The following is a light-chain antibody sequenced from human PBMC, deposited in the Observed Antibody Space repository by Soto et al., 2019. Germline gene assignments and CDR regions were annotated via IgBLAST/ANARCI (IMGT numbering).Light chain of an antibody. CDR1: SGHSSYI. CDR2: LEGSGSY. J-gene: IGLJ3*02. CDR3: ETWDSNTHTV. Sequence: QSVLTQSSSASASLGSSVKLTCTLSSGHSSYIIAWHQQQPGKAPRYLMKLEGSGSYIKGSGVPDRFSGSSSGADRYLTISNLQFEDEADYYCETWDSNTHTVFGGGTQLTVL. V-gene: IGLV4-60*02.